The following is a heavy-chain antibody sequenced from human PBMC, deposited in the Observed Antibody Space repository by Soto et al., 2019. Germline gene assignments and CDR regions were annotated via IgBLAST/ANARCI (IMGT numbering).Heavy chain of an antibody. Sequence: SGPTLVNPTQTLTLTCTYSGFSLRTTGVGVGWIRQPPGKALEWLGIIYWNDDKRYGPSLKSRFTLTSDISKSQVVLTMTNMDPVDTGTYYCAHTWGLPFDYWGQGTLVTVSS. CDR1: GFSLRTTGVG. CDR3: AHTWGLPFDY. V-gene: IGHV2-5*01. D-gene: IGHD3-16*01. CDR2: IYWNDDK. J-gene: IGHJ4*02.